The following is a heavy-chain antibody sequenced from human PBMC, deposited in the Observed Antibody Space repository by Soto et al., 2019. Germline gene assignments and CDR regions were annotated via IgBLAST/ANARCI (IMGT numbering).Heavy chain of an antibody. CDR3: AKINDKIYQSMDV. D-gene: IGHD3-22*01. J-gene: IGHJ6*03. Sequence: SETLSLTCTVSGGSIRSSSYFWGWIRQFPGKGLEWIGNIYYSGNTYYNPSLKSRVTISIDTSRNQFSLKLTSVTAADTAVYFCAKINDKIYQSMDVWGKGATVTVS. CDR1: GGSIRSSSYF. V-gene: IGHV4-39*01. CDR2: IYYSGNT.